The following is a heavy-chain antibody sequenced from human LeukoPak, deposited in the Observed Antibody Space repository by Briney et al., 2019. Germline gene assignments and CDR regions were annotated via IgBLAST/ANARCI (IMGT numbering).Heavy chain of an antibody. CDR2: IYYSGST. D-gene: IGHD4-17*01. Sequence: SETLSLTCTVSGGSISSSSYYWGWIRQPPGKGLEWIGSIYYSGSTYHSPSLKSRVTISVDTSKNQFSLKLRSVTAADTVIYYCARANDYNDYYFDYWGQGTLVTVSS. V-gene: IGHV4-39*07. J-gene: IGHJ4*02. CDR3: ARANDYNDYYFDY. CDR1: GGSISSSSYY.